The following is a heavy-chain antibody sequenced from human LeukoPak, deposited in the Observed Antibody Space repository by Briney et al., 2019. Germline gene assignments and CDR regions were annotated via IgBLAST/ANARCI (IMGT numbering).Heavy chain of an antibody. D-gene: IGHD1-14*01. V-gene: IGHV1-2*02. J-gene: IGHJ4*02. CDR3: ARAKPLPLDY. Sequence: ASVKVSCKASGYTFTGYYMHWVRQAPGQGLERLGWIDPNSGVTNYAQRFQGRVAMTRDTSISTAYMELSRLRSDDSAVYYCARAKPLPLDYWGQGTLVTVSS. CDR2: IDPNSGVT. CDR1: GYTFTGYY.